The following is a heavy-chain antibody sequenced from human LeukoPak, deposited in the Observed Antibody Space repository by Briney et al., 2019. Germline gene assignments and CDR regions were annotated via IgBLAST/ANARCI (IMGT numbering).Heavy chain of an antibody. D-gene: IGHD3-3*01. CDR2: ISSSSSTI. J-gene: IGHJ3*02. Sequence: GGSLRLSCAASGFTFSSYSMNWVRQAPGKGLEWVSYISSSSSTIYYADSVKGRFTISRDNAKNSLYLQMNSLRAEDTAVYYCARDRRFTIFGVVIQTADAFDIWGQGTMVTVSS. CDR1: GFTFSSYS. V-gene: IGHV3-48*01. CDR3: ARDRRFTIFGVVIQTADAFDI.